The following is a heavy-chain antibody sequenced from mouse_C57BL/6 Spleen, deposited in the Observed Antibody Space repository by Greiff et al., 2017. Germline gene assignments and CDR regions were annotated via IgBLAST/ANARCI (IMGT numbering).Heavy chain of an antibody. CDR3: ARYGNSFDY. D-gene: IGHD2-1*01. CDR2: IYPGSGST. Sequence: QVHVKQPGAELVKPGASVKMSCKASGYTFTSYWITWVKQRPGQGLEWIGDIYPGSGSTNYNEKFKSKATLTVDTSSSTAYMQLSSLTSEDSAVYYCARYGNSFDYWGQGTTLTVSS. V-gene: IGHV1-55*01. J-gene: IGHJ2*01. CDR1: GYTFTSYW.